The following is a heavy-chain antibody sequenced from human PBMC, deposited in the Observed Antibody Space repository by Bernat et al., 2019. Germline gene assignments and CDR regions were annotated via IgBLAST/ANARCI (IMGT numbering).Heavy chain of an antibody. J-gene: IGHJ4*02. CDR1: GGSFSGYY. D-gene: IGHD2-15*01. CDR2: INHSGST. V-gene: IGHV4-34*01. CDR3: ARGYDSSGGSSALDY. Sequence: QVQLQQWGAGLLKPSETLSLTCAVYGGSFSGYYWSWIRQPPGKGLEWIGEINHSGSTNYNPSIKSRVTISVDTSKNQFSLKLSSVTAADTAVYYCARGYDSSGGSSALDYWGQGTLVTVSS.